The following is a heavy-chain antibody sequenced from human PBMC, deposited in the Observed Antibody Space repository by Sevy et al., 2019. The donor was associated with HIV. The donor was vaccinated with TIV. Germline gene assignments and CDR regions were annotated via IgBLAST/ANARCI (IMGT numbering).Heavy chain of an antibody. Sequence: SETLSLTCTVSGGSISSYYWSWIRQPPGKGLKWIGYIYYSGSTNYNPSLKSRVTISVDTSKNQFSLKLSSVTAADTAVYYCARVHSSSDGDKYFDYWGQGTLVTVSS. CDR1: GGSISSYY. J-gene: IGHJ4*02. V-gene: IGHV4-59*13. D-gene: IGHD6-6*01. CDR2: IYYSGST. CDR3: ARVHSSSDGDKYFDY.